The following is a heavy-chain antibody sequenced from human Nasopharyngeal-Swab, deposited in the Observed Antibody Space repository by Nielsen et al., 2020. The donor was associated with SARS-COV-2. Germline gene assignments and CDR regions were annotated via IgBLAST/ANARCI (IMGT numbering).Heavy chain of an antibody. J-gene: IGHJ5*02. CDR2: IYYSGST. D-gene: IGHD6-19*01. Sequence: SETLSLTCTVSGGSVSSGSYYWSWIRQPPGKGLEWIGYIYYSGSTYYNPSLKSRVTISVDTSKNQFSLKLSSVTAADTAVYYCARRYSSGWSRHGWFDPWGQGTLVTVSS. CDR3: ARRYSSGWSRHGWFDP. V-gene: IGHV4-39*01. CDR1: GGSVSSGSYY.